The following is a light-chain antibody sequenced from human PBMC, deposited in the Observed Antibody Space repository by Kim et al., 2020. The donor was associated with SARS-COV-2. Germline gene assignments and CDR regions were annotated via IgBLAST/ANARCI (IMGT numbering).Light chain of an antibody. V-gene: IGKV3D-20*01. Sequence: SPGERANLSCGASQSIRSSYLAGYQQRPGLAPRLLIYDTSTRATGIPDRFSGSGSGTDFTLTISRLEPEDFAVYYCQQYGSAPQTFGPGTRVDIK. CDR3: QQYGSAPQT. J-gene: IGKJ1*01. CDR2: DTS. CDR1: QSIRSSY.